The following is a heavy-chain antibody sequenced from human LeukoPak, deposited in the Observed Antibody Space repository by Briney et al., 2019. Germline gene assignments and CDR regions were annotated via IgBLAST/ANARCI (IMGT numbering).Heavy chain of an antibody. D-gene: IGHD2-2*01. Sequence: GGSLRLSCAASGFTFDDYTMHWVRHAPGKGLEWVSLISWDGGSTYYADSVKGRFTISRDNSKNSLYLQMNSLRTEDTALYYCAKDVGDCSSTSCYLDYWGQGTLVTVSS. V-gene: IGHV3-43*01. CDR1: GFTFDDYT. CDR3: AKDVGDCSSTSCYLDY. CDR2: ISWDGGST. J-gene: IGHJ4*02.